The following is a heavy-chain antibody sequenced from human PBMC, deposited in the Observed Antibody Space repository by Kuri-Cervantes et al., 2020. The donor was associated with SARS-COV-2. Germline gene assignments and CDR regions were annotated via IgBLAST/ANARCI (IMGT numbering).Heavy chain of an antibody. CDR1: GGSISSSSYY. V-gene: IGHV4-39*01. CDR3: ARQMMSSITIFGVVITRNWFYP. J-gene: IGHJ5*02. D-gene: IGHD3-3*01. CDR2: IYYSGST. Sequence: GSLRLSCTVSGGSISSSSYYWGWIRQPPGKGLEWIGSIYYSGSTYYNPSLKSRVTISVDTSKNQFSLKLSSVTAAGTAVYYCARQMMSSITIFGVVITRNWFYPWGQGTLVTVSS.